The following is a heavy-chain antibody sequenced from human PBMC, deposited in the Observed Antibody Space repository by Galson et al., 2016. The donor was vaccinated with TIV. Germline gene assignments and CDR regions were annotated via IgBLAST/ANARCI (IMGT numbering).Heavy chain of an antibody. D-gene: IGHD3-22*01. V-gene: IGHV1-69*13. J-gene: IGHJ6*03. CDR2: INPVFGIP. CDR3: ASPVSQPPPMRLHYYYYMNV. CDR1: GGTFSSSG. Sequence: VKVSCKASGGTFSSSGISWVRQAPGQGLEWMGGINPVFGIPNYAQKFQGRVTITADESTRTAYMELSSLRSEDTAVYYCASPVSQPPPMRLHYYYYMNVWGKGTTVTVSS.